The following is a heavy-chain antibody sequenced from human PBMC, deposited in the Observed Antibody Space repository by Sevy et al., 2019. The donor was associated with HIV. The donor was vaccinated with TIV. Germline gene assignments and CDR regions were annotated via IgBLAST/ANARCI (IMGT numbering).Heavy chain of an antibody. CDR1: GFTFVTYA. V-gene: IGHV3-23*01. Sequence: GGSLRPSCAASGFTFVTYAMNWVRQAPGKGLEWVSGVSGSGATTLYADSVKGRFSISRDNSKNTLYLQINSLRAEDTAVYYCAKDVYDSSGYYPMGAFDIWGQGTMVTVS. D-gene: IGHD3-22*01. J-gene: IGHJ3*02. CDR2: VSGSGATT. CDR3: AKDVYDSSGYYPMGAFDI.